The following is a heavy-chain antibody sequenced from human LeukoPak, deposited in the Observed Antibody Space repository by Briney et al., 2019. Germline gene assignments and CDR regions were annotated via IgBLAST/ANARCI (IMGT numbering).Heavy chain of an antibody. CDR3: ARDSPRGGTFDY. V-gene: IGHV3-48*03. Sequence: GGSLRLSCAASGFTFSSYEMNWVRQAPGKGLXXVSYISSSGSTIYYADSVKGRFTISRDNAKNSLYLQMNSLRAEDTAVYYCARDSPRGGTFDYWGQGTLVTVSS. CDR2: ISSSGSTI. D-gene: IGHD3-10*01. CDR1: GFTFSSYE. J-gene: IGHJ4*02.